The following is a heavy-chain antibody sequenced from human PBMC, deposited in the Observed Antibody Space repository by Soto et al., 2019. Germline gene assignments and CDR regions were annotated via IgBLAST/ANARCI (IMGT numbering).Heavy chain of an antibody. Sequence: EVQLVESGGGLVQPGGSLSLSCAASGFTFSSYWMHWFRQAPGKGRVWVSHINSDGSTTIYADSVKGRFTISRDNAKNTLYLQMNSLRAEDTAVYYCAREGGWALTGSDYYYGMDVWGQGTTVTVSS. V-gene: IGHV3-74*01. CDR1: GFTFSSYW. D-gene: IGHD3-9*01. CDR2: INSDGSTT. CDR3: AREGGWALTGSDYYYGMDV. J-gene: IGHJ6*02.